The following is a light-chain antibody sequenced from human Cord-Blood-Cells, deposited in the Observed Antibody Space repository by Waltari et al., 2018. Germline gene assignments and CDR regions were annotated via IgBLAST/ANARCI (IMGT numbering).Light chain of an antibody. J-gene: IGKJ5*01. Sequence: DIVMTQSPDSLAVSLGERATSNCKSSQSVLHSSNNTNYLAWYQPKPGQPPKLLIYWASTRESGVPDRFSGSGSGADFTLTHCSLQAEDVAVYYCQKYYSTPITFGQGTRLEIK. CDR3: QKYYSTPIT. CDR2: WAS. V-gene: IGKV4-1*01. CDR1: QSVLHSSNNTNY.